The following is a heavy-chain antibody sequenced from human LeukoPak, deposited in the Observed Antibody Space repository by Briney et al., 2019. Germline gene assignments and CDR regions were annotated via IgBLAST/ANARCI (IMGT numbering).Heavy chain of an antibody. V-gene: IGHV4-38-2*02. CDR2: IYHNGNT. J-gene: IGHJ4*02. Sequence: SGTLSLTCTVFGSSINSVYSWGWIRQPPGKGLEWIGSIYHNGNTYYNSSLKSRVTISVHTSENQFSLKLSSVTAADTAVYYCAMYKTYYDSSGHPLDYWGQGTLVTVSS. CDR3: AMYKTYYDSSGHPLDY. D-gene: IGHD3-22*01. CDR1: GSSINSVYS.